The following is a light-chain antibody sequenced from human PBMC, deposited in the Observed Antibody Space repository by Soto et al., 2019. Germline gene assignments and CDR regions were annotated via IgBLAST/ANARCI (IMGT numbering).Light chain of an antibody. CDR3: QSYDNSLSAHV. Sequence: QSVLTQAPSGYGAPGQRVTISCNGNSSNIGAPYDVHWYQQFPGAVPKLLIYGNTNRPSGVPARFSGSKSGTSASLAITALQAEDEADYYCQSYDNSLSAHVFGTGTKLTVL. J-gene: IGLJ1*01. V-gene: IGLV1-40*01. CDR1: SSNIGAPYD. CDR2: GNT.